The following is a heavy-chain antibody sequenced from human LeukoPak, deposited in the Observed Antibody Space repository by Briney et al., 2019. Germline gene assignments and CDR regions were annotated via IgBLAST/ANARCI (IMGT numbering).Heavy chain of an antibody. J-gene: IGHJ4*02. V-gene: IGHV3-21*01. CDR2: ISSNSSYI. D-gene: IGHD6-13*01. CDR3: ARDIAADY. CDR1: GFTFSSYS. Sequence: PGGSLRLSCAASGFTFSSYSMNWVRQAPGKGLEWVSSISSNSSYIYYADSVKGRFTISRDNAKNSLYLQMNSLRAEDTAVYYCARDIAADYWGQGTLVTVSS.